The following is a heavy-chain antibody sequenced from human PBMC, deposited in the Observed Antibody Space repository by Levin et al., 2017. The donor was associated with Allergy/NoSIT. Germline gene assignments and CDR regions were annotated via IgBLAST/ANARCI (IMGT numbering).Heavy chain of an antibody. CDR2: ISAFSGDT. CDR1: GYTVTDFG. D-gene: IGHD6-19*01. J-gene: IGHJ4*02. Sequence: GESLKISCKASGYTVTDFGFAWVRQAPGQGLEWMGWISAFSGDTNYAPKFQDRFTLTTDTSTSTAYMELRSLTSDDTAIYYCARDGYGSGWYFDYWGQGTLVTVSS. V-gene: IGHV1-18*01. CDR3: ARDGYGSGWYFDY.